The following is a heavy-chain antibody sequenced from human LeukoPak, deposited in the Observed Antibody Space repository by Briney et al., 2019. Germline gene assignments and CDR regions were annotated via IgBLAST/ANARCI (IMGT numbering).Heavy chain of an antibody. CDR2: ISWNSGSI. Sequence: VRSLRLSCAASGFTFDDYAMHWVRQAPGKGLEWVSGISWNSGSIGYADSVKGRFTISRDNAKNSLYLQMNSLRAEDMALYYCAKAPMATITPVYFQHWGQGTLVTVSS. CDR1: GFTFDDYA. CDR3: AKAPMATITPVYFQH. J-gene: IGHJ1*01. D-gene: IGHD5-24*01. V-gene: IGHV3-9*03.